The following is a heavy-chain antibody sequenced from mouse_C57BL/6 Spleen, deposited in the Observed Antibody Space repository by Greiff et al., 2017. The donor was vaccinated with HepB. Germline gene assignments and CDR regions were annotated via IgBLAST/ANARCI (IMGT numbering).Heavy chain of an antibody. D-gene: IGHD1-2*01. CDR1: GYTFTEYT. CDR2: FYPGSGSI. J-gene: IGHJ1*03. V-gene: IGHV1-62-2*01. CDR3: ARHEDSPLNGDWYFDV. Sequence: LVESGAELVKPGASVKLSCKASGYTFTEYTIHWVKQRSGQGLEWIGWFYPGSGSIKYNEKFKDKATLTADKSSSTVYMELSRLTSEDSAVYFCARHEDSPLNGDWYFDVWGTGTTVTVSS.